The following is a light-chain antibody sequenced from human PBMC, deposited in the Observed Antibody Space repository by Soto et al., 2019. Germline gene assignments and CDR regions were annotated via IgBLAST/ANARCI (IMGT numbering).Light chain of an antibody. V-gene: IGKV1-6*01. J-gene: IGKJ1*01. CDR1: QGIRND. CDR2: AAS. CDR3: LQYNNWPWT. Sequence: AIQMTQSPSSLSASVGARVPITCRARQGIRNDLGWYQQQPGKAPKLLVYAASSLQSGVPSRFSGSGSGTDFTLTISSLQPEDFATYYCLQYNNWPWTFGQGTKVDIK.